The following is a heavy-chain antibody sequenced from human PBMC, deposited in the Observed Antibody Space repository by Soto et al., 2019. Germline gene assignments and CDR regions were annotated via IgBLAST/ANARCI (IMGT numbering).Heavy chain of an antibody. J-gene: IGHJ5*02. Sequence: VQLVQSGTELKKPGSSVRVSCKTSGGSFRSFTLTWVRQAPGQGLEWIGRIIPILGMAEYAQKFQGRVKISADLFTNTTYMDLRSLRSEDTGVYYCATVGGDSVFGWSDPWGQGTLVSVSS. D-gene: IGHD2-21*02. V-gene: IGHV1-69*02. CDR3: ATVGGDSVFGWSDP. CDR1: GGSFRSFT. CDR2: IIPILGMA.